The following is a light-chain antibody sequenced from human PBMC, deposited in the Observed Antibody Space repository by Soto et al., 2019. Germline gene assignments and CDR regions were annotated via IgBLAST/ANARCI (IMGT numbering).Light chain of an antibody. CDR1: LSIRNN. Sequence: VMTQSPATLSVSPGERATLSCRASLSIRNNLAWYQQKPGQAPMLLIYSASTRATAIPARFSGSASGTEFTLTISSLQSEDFAVYYCQQYNEWPLTFGGGTKVETK. CDR2: SAS. CDR3: QQYNEWPLT. J-gene: IGKJ4*01. V-gene: IGKV3-15*01.